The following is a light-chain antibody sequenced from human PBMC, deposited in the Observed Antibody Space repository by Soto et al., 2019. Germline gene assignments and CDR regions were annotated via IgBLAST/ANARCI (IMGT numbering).Light chain of an antibody. Sequence: VLTQSPATLSLSPGERATLSCRASQTVSSSYLAWYHHKPGQAPRLLIYGASSRPTGVPSRFVGSGSGTDFTLTISRLDSEDFAVYYWQQYGSSPTFGPGTTIDVK. V-gene: IGKV3-20*01. CDR3: QQYGSSPT. CDR1: QTVSSSY. CDR2: GAS. J-gene: IGKJ3*01.